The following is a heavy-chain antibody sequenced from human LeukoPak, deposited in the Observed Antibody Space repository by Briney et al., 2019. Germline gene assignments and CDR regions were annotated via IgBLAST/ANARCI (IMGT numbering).Heavy chain of an antibody. Sequence: PSETLSLTCAVSGGSFSGYYWSWIRQPPGKGLEWIGEINHSGSTNYNPSLKSRVTISVDTSKNQFSLKLSSVTAADTAVYYCARLMVRGVIRQYNWFDPWGQGTLVTVSS. J-gene: IGHJ5*02. V-gene: IGHV4-34*01. CDR3: ARLMVRGVIRQYNWFDP. D-gene: IGHD3-10*01. CDR2: INHSGST. CDR1: GGSFSGYY.